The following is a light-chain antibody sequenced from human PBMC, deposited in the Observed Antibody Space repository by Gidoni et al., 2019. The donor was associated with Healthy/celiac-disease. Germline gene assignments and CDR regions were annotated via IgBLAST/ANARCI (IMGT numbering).Light chain of an antibody. CDR2: AAS. V-gene: IGKV1D-12*01. J-gene: IGKJ4*01. Sequence: IQMTQSPSSVSASVGNRVTIQCRASQGISSWLAWYQQKPGKAPKLLLSAASSLPSGVPSRFSGSVSGTDFTLPISRLQPEDFATYSCHQANSFPLTFXGXTKLEIK. CDR3: HQANSFPLT. CDR1: QGISSW.